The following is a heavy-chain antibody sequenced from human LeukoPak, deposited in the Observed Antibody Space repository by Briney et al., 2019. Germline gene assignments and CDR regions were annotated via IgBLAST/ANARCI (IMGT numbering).Heavy chain of an antibody. CDR3: ARDLVPTMIAWEAGAFDI. D-gene: IGHD3-22*01. CDR2: ISSSSSYI. Sequence: GGSLRLSCAASGFTFSSYSMNWVRQAPGKGLEWVSSISSSSSYIYYADSVKGRFTISRDNAKNSLYLQMNSLRAEDTAVYYCARDLVPTMIAWEAGAFDIWGQGTMVTVSS. J-gene: IGHJ3*02. CDR1: GFTFSSYS. V-gene: IGHV3-21*01.